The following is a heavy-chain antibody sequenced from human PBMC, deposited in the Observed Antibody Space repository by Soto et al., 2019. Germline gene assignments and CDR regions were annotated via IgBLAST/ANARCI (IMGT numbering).Heavy chain of an antibody. CDR2: INPNSGGT. Sequence: GASVKVSCKASGYTFTGYYMHWVLQAPGQGLEWMGWINPNSGGTNYAQKFQGRVTMTRDTSISTAYMELSRLRSDDTAVYYCARDLRVSSSSMLPSYGMDVWGQGTTVTVSS. CDR1: GYTFTGYY. V-gene: IGHV1-2*02. J-gene: IGHJ6*02. D-gene: IGHD6-6*01. CDR3: ARDLRVSSSSMLPSYGMDV.